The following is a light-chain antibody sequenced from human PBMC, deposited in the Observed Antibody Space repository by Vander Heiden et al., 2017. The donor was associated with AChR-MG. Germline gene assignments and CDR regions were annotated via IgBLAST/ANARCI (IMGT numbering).Light chain of an antibody. Sequence: EIVLKQSPATLSLSRGDTATSSCRTRRHISTFVAWYKQKPGQAPRLLLYDASNSGTGIPASFSGSGSGTDFTLTISSLEPEDFAVYYCQQRSNWVTFGGGSKVEIK. V-gene: IGKV3-11*01. CDR1: RHISTF. CDR2: DAS. J-gene: IGKJ4*01. CDR3: QQRSNWVT.